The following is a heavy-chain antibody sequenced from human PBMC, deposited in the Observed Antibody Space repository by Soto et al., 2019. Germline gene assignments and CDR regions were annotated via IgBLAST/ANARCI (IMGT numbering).Heavy chain of an antibody. Sequence: EVQLVESGGGLVQPGGSLRLSCAASGFTFSSYNMNWVRQAPGKGLEWVSYISNSTIYYAESVKGRFTISRDNAKNSLYLQMKSLRAEDTAVYYCAREGDSSGWYNWFDPWCQGTLVTVSS. CDR1: GFTFSSYN. D-gene: IGHD3-22*01. J-gene: IGHJ5*02. CDR2: ISNSTI. CDR3: AREGDSSGWYNWFDP. V-gene: IGHV3-48*01.